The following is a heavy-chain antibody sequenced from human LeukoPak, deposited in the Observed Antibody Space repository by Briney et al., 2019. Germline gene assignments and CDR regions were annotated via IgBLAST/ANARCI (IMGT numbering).Heavy chain of an antibody. D-gene: IGHD3-22*01. CDR2: TYTSGST. CDR3: ARDYPLDYYDSSGYYYGSDYFDY. Sequence: SETLSLTCTVSGGSISSYYWSWIRQPAGKGLEWIGRTYTSGSTNYNPSLKSRVTMSVDTSKNQFSLKLSSVTAADTAVYYCARDYPLDYYDSSGYYYGSDYFDYWGQGTLVTVSS. V-gene: IGHV4-4*07. J-gene: IGHJ4*02. CDR1: GGSISSYY.